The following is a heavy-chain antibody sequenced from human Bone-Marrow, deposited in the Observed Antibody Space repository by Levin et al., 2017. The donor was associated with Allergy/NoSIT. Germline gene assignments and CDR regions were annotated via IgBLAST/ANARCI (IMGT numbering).Heavy chain of an antibody. D-gene: IGHD2-2*01. CDR1: DYTFISFG. CDR2: ISAYNGNT. J-gene: IGHJ4*02. V-gene: IGHV1-18*01. CDR3: ARSTGWAGVKDY. Sequence: ASVKVSCKTSDYTFISFGISWVRQSPGQGLEWIGWISAYNGNTNYAQEFQGRMTLTTDTSTSTADMELRSLTSDDTAVYYCARSTGWAGVKDYWGQGTLVIVSS.